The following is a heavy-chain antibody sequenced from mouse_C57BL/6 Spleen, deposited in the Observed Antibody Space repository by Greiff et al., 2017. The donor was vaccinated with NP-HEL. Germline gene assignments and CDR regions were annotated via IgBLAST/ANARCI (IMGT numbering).Heavy chain of an antibody. CDR2: ISSGGDYI. CDR3: TRDSFTRDYFDY. CDR1: GFTFSSYA. J-gene: IGHJ2*01. V-gene: IGHV5-9-1*02. Sequence: EVQLVESGEGLVKPGGSLKLSCAASGFTFSSYAMSWVRQTPEKRLEWVAYISSGGDYIYYADTVKGRFTISRDNARNTLYLQMSSLKSEDTAMYYCTRDSFTRDYFDYWGQGTTLTVSS.